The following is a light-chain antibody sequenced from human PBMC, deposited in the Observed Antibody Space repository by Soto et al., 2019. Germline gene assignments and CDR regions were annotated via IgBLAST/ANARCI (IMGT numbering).Light chain of an antibody. Sequence: DLQMTQSPSSLSASLGDRVTITCWASQDISTYLNWYQQKPGKAPNLLIYTVPNLETGVPSRFSGSGSGTVFTLTISALQPEDIATYYCQQYNSLPYTFGQGTRLEIE. CDR3: QQYNSLPYT. CDR2: TVP. V-gene: IGKV1-33*01. CDR1: QDISTY. J-gene: IGKJ2*01.